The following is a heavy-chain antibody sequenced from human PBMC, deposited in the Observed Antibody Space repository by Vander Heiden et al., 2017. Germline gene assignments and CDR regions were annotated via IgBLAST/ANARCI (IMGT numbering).Heavy chain of an antibody. Sequence: EVQLVESGGGLVQPGGSLGLSCPAPGFTLSSYWMSRVRQAPGKGLEWGANIKQDGSEKYYVDSVKGRFTISRDNAKNSLYLQLNSLRAEDTAVYYCARDRGPYYYGSGSSFDYWGQGTLVTVSS. CDR1: GFTLSSYW. CDR2: IKQDGSEK. D-gene: IGHD3-10*01. CDR3: ARDRGPYYYGSGSSFDY. J-gene: IGHJ4*02. V-gene: IGHV3-7*01.